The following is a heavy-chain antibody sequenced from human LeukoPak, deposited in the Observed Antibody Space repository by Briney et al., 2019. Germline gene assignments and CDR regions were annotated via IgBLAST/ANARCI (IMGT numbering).Heavy chain of an antibody. J-gene: IGHJ6*02. CDR2: TYYRSKLYN. V-gene: IGHV6-1*01. D-gene: IGHD2-2*01. Sequence: SQTLSLTCAISGDIVSSNSAAWNWIRQSPSRGLEWLGRTYYRSKLYNDYAVSVKSRITINPDTSKNQFSLQLNSVTPEDTAVYYCARGCSSTSCYRRGYYHYGMDVWGQGTTVTVSS. CDR1: GDIVSSNSAA. CDR3: ARGCSSTSCYRRGYYHYGMDV.